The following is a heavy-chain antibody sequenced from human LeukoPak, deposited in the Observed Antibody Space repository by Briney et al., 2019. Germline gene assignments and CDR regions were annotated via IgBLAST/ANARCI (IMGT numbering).Heavy chain of an antibody. CDR2: IWFDGSNK. D-gene: IGHD6-13*01. V-gene: IGHV3-33*01. J-gene: IGHJ4*02. Sequence: GGSLRLSCAASGFTFKNHGMYWVRQPPGKGLEWVAVIWFDGSNKYYAEAVQGRFTISRDNSRNILSLRMDSVRVEDTAVYYCVRWGPGAAVDYWGQGTQVTVSS. CDR3: VRWGPGAAVDY. CDR1: GFTFKNHG.